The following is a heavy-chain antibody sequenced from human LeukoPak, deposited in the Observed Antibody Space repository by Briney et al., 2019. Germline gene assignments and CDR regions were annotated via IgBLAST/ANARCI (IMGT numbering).Heavy chain of an antibody. CDR3: ARGSTEDFDY. V-gene: IGHV4-59*01. Sequence: SETLSLTCTVSGGSISSYYWSWIRQPPGKGLEWIGYVYYSGSTNYNPSLKSRATISVDTSKNQFSLKLSSVTAADTAVYYCARGSTEDFDYWGQGTLVTVSS. D-gene: IGHD4-11*01. J-gene: IGHJ4*02. CDR2: VYYSGST. CDR1: GGSISSYY.